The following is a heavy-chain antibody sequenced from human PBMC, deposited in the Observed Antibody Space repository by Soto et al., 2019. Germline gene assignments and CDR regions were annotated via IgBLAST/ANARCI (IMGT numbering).Heavy chain of an antibody. J-gene: IGHJ5*02. CDR1: GYRFTSYW. V-gene: IGHV5-51*01. Sequence: XESLKISCRGSGYRFTSYWIGWVRQMPGIGLEWMGIIYPGDSDTRYSPSFQGQVTISADRTINPAYLQWSSLKASDSAMYYCARLRAAVPAPSGYGSGFDHWGQGTQVTVSS. D-gene: IGHD6-19*01. CDR2: IYPGDSDT. CDR3: ARLRAAVPAPSGYGSGFDH.